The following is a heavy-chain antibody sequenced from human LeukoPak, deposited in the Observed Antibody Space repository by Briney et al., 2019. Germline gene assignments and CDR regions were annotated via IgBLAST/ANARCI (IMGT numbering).Heavy chain of an antibody. Sequence: ASVKVSCKASGYTFTGYYMHWVRRAPGQGLEWMGWINPNSGGTNYAQKFQGRVTMTRDTSISTAYMELSRLRSDDTAVYYCARDWGDGYNFLLRSDYWGQGTLVTVSS. CDR2: INPNSGGT. V-gene: IGHV1-2*02. CDR3: ARDWGDGYNFLLRSDY. J-gene: IGHJ4*02. D-gene: IGHD5-24*01. CDR1: GYTFTGYY.